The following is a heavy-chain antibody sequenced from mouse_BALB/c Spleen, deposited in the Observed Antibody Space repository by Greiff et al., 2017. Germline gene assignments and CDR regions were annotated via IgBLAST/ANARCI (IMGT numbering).Heavy chain of an antibody. CDR1: GYAFTNYL. D-gene: IGHD2-14*01. V-gene: IGHV1-54*01. CDR2: INPGSGGT. Sequence: VQLQQSGAELVRPGTSVKVSCKASGYAFTNYLIEWVKQRPGQGLEWIGVINPGSGGTNYNEKFKGKATLTADKSSSTAYMQLSSLTSDDSAVYFCARDGYRYDGYYFDYWGQGTTLTVSS. J-gene: IGHJ2*01. CDR3: ARDGYRYDGYYFDY.